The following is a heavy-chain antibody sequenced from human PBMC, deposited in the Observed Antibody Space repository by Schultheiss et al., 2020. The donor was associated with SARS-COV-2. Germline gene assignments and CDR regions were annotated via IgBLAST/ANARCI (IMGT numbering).Heavy chain of an antibody. V-gene: IGHV4-4*07. CDR1: GGSISSYY. CDR2: IYTSGST. CDR3: ARTRYGTVTSFDY. Sequence: GSLRLSCTVSGGSISSYYWSWIRQPAGKGLEWIGRIYTSGSTYYNPSLKSRVTISVDTSKNQFSLKLSSVTAADTAVYYCARTRYGTVTSFDYWGQGTLVTGSS. D-gene: IGHD4-17*01. J-gene: IGHJ4*02.